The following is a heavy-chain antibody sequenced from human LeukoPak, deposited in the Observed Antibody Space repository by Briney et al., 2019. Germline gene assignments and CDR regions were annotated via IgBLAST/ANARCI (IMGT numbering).Heavy chain of an antibody. D-gene: IGHD3-3*01. J-gene: IGHJ4*02. CDR2: INPSGGST. Sequence: GASVKVSCKASGYTFTSYYMHWVRQAPGQGLEWMGIINPSGGSTSYAQKFQGRVTMTRDTSTSTVYMELSSLRSEDTAVYYCARDGRKTYYDFWSGFSPFDYWGQGTLVTVSS. CDR3: ARDGRKTYYDFWSGFSPFDY. CDR1: GYTFTSYY. V-gene: IGHV1-46*01.